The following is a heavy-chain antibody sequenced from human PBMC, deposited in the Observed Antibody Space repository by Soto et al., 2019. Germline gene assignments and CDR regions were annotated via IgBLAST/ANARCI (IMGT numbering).Heavy chain of an antibody. Sequence: RRLSCAASVFTFSSYEMNWVRQAPGKGLEWVSYISSSGSTIYYADSVKGRSTISRDNAKNSLYLQMNSLRAEDTAVYYCARDSTGAGYYGMDVWGQGTTVTVSS. CDR3: ARDSTGAGYYGMDV. CDR1: VFTFSSYE. CDR2: ISSSGSTI. D-gene: IGHD3-10*01. V-gene: IGHV3-48*03. J-gene: IGHJ6*02.